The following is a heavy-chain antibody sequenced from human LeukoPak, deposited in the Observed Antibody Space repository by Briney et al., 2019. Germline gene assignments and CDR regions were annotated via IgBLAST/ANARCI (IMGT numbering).Heavy chain of an antibody. V-gene: IGHV4-59*01. J-gene: IGHJ4*02. D-gene: IGHD2-2*01. CDR1: GGSISSYY. CDR2: IYYSGST. CDR3: ARRYCSSTSCYYFDY. Sequence: SETLSLTCTVSGGSISSYYWSWIRQPPGKGLEWIGYIYYSGSTNYNPSLKSRVTISVDTSKNQFSLKLSSVTAADTAVYYCARRYCSSTSCYYFDYWGQGTLVTVSS.